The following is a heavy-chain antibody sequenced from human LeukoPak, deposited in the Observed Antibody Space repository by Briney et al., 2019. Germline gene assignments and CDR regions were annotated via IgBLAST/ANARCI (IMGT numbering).Heavy chain of an antibody. CDR2: IYHSGST. D-gene: IGHD3-16*01. J-gene: IGHJ4*02. CDR3: ARGRLGGDY. Sequence: PSETLSLNCAVSGGSISSTNWLRWVRQPPGKGLEWIGEIYHSGSTNYNPSHKSQVTISGVKSKNQFALKLRSVTAADTAVYYCARGRLGGDYWGQGTLVTVSS. CDR1: GGSISSTNW. V-gene: IGHV4-4*02.